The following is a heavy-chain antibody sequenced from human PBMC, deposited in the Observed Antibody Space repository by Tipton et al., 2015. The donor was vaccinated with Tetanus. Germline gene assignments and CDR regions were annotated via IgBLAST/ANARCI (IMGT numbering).Heavy chain of an antibody. J-gene: IGHJ4*02. D-gene: IGHD2-15*01. CDR3: AREADCSGGSCFSGDFDN. Sequence: SLRLSCSLSGGSISSGTYYWGWIRQPPGKGLEWVAVSWYDGTDKYYADSVKGRFTISRDNSKNTLYLQMNSLRAEDTAVYYCAREADCSGGSCFSGDFDNWGQGTQVTVSS. CDR1: GGSISSGTYY. V-gene: IGHV3-33*08. CDR2: SWYDGTDK.